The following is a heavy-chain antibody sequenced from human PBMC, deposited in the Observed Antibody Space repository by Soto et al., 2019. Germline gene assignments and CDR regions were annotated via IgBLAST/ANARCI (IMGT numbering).Heavy chain of an antibody. CDR1: GGSFSGYY. J-gene: IGHJ4*02. CDR2: INHSGST. V-gene: IGHV4-34*01. CDR3: ARLFGADIVVVPAARGYFDY. D-gene: IGHD2-2*01. Sequence: SETLSLTCAVYGGSFSGYYWSWIRQPPGKGLEWIGEINHSGSTNYNPSLKSRVTISVDTSKNQFSLKLSSVTAADTAVYYCARLFGADIVVVPAARGYFDYWGQGTLVTVSS.